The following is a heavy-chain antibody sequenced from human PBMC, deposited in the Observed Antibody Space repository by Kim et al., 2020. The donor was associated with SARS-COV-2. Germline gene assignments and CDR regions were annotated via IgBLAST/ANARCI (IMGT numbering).Heavy chain of an antibody. Sequence: ASVKVSCKASGYTFDTYSLYWVRQAPGQRFEWMGWVNGGNGNTRYTQKFQGRLTITRDTSASAAYMELSSLTSKDTAVYYCAREGSGSYNWLDPWGQGTLVTVSS. CDR2: VNGGNGNT. CDR3: AREGSGSYNWLDP. V-gene: IGHV1-3*01. J-gene: IGHJ5*02. CDR1: GYTFDTYS. D-gene: IGHD3-10*01.